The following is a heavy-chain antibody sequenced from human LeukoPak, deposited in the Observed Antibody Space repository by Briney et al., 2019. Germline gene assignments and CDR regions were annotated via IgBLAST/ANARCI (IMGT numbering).Heavy chain of an antibody. CDR3: ARVRGYGGNFFDY. CDR1: GFTFSSYS. CDR2: ISSSSSYI. D-gene: IGHD4-23*01. Sequence: GGSLRLSCAASGFTFSSYSMNWVRQAPGKGLEWVSSISSSSSYIYYADSVKGRFTISRDNAKNSLYLQMNSLRAEDTAVYYCARVRGYGGNFFDYWGQGALVTVSS. V-gene: IGHV3-21*01. J-gene: IGHJ4*02.